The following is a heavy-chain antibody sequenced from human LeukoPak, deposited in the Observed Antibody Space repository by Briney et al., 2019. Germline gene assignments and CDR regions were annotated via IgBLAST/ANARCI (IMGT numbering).Heavy chain of an antibody. CDR3: AKDEVGATFDY. V-gene: IGHV3-30*18. Sequence: GRSLRLSCAASGFTFSSYGMHWVRQAPGKGLEWVALISYDGSIKYYADSVKGRFTISRDNSKNTLYLQMNSLRAEDTAVYYCAKDEVGATFDYWGQGTLVTVSS. J-gene: IGHJ4*02. CDR1: GFTFSSYG. CDR2: ISYDGSIK. D-gene: IGHD1-26*01.